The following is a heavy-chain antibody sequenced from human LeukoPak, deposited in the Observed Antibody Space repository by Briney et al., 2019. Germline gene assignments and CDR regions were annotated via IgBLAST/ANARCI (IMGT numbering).Heavy chain of an antibody. V-gene: IGHV3-74*01. Sequence: GGSLRLSCAASGFTFSSYWMHWVRQAPGKGLVWVSRIKSDGSSTTYADSVKGRFTISRDNAKNTLYLQMNSLRAEDTAVYYCARATLGYSSGWYFDLWGRGTLVTVSS. J-gene: IGHJ2*01. CDR2: IKSDGSST. D-gene: IGHD6-19*01. CDR1: GFTFSSYW. CDR3: ARATLGYSSGWYFDL.